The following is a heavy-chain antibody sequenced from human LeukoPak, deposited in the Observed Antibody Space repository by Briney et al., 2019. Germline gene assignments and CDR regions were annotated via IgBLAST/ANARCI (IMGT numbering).Heavy chain of an antibody. CDR1: GGSISSSSYY. Sequence: SETLSLTCTVSGGSISSSSYYWNWIRQPAGKGLEWIGRIYTSGSTNYNPSLKSRVTMSVDTSKNQFSLKLSSVTAADTAVYYCAREGIAALFHFDYWGQGTLVTVSS. J-gene: IGHJ4*02. D-gene: IGHD6-13*01. V-gene: IGHV4-61*02. CDR3: AREGIAALFHFDY. CDR2: IYTSGST.